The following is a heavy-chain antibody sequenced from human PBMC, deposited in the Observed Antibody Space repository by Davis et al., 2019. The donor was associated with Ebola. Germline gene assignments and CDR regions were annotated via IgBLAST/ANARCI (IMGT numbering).Heavy chain of an antibody. CDR2: INAGNGNT. CDR3: ARTGPVTTYFDY. J-gene: IGHJ4*02. V-gene: IGHV1-3*01. CDR1: GYTFTSYA. D-gene: IGHD4-17*01. Sequence: ASVKVSCKASGYTFTSYAMHWVRQAPGQRLEWMGWINAGNGNTKYSQKFQGRVTITRDTSASTAYMELSSLRSEDTAVYYCARTGPVTTYFDYWGQGTLVTVSS.